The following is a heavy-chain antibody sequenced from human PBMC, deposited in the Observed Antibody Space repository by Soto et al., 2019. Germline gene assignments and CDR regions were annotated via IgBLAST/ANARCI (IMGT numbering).Heavy chain of an antibody. CDR1: GDTFNFYS. V-gene: IGHV1-69*02. J-gene: IGHJ4*02. CDR2: VNPIVRMS. Sequence: QVQLVQSGAEVKRPGSSVKVSCKASGDTFNFYSINWVRQAPGLGLEWMGRVNPIVRMSNYAQKFQGRVTMTADKSTSTAYMELSSLRAEDTAIYYCASSYGSGYLAFAYWGQGALVTVSS. CDR3: ASSYGSGYLAFAY. D-gene: IGHD3-10*01.